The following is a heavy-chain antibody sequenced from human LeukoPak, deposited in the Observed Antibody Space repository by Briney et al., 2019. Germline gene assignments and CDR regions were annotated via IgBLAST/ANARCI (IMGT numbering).Heavy chain of an antibody. CDR1: GFTFSSYS. CDR3: ARDVEVAGLDY. CDR2: ISSSGSYI. V-gene: IGHV3-21*01. Sequence: GGSLRLSCAASGFTFSSYSMNWVRQAPGKGLKWVSSISSSGSYIYYADSVKGRFTISRDNAKNSLYLQMNSLRAEDTAVYYCARDVEVAGLDYWGQGTLVTVSS. D-gene: IGHD6-19*01. J-gene: IGHJ4*02.